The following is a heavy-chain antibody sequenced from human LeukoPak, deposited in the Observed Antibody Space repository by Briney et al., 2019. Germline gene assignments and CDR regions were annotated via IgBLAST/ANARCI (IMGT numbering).Heavy chain of an antibody. V-gene: IGHV3-7*01. J-gene: IGHJ4*02. CDR2: INEDGSGK. Sequence: GGSLRLSCVASGFTFIGHWMTWDRQAPGKGLEWVANINEDGSGKYYVDSVKGRFTISRDNAMNSLYLQMNSLRAEDTAMYYCARHIPRGNNFFDYWGQGTLVTVSS. CDR1: GFTFIGHW. D-gene: IGHD2-21*01. CDR3: ARHIPRGNNFFDY.